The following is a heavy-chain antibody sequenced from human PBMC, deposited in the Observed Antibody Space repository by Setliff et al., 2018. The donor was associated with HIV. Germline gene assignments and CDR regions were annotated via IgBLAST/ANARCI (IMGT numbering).Heavy chain of an antibody. V-gene: IGHV4-4*07. CDR1: GGSIDTYY. D-gene: IGHD2-15*01. CDR3: AREGLWNCRGGTCNDGLDI. J-gene: IGHJ3*02. CDR2: IYASGT. Sequence: SETLSLTCTVSGGSIDTYYWNWIRLPAGKGLEWIGRIYASGTNYNPSLKSRVTMSLDTSKRQFSLKLTSVTAADTAVYYCAREGLWNCRGGTCNDGLDIWGQGTKVTVSS.